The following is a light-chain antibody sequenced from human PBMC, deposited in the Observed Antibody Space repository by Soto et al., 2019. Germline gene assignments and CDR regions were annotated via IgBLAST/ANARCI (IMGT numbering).Light chain of an antibody. CDR3: LQDFKYPRT. CDR1: QDIRTE. V-gene: IGKV1-6*01. J-gene: IGKJ1*01. CDR2: GTF. Sequence: AIQMTQSPSSLSASVGDRVTITCRASQDIRTELGWYQQKPGKAPRLLIYGTFSLQSGVPSRFSGSGSCTDFTLTISSLQPDDFATSYCLQDFKYPRTFGQGTKVEVK.